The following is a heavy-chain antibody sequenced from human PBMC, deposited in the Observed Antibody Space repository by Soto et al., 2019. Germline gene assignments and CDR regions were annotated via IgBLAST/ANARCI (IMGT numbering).Heavy chain of an antibody. J-gene: IGHJ3*02. CDR3: ARDSCSGGSCYGFAFDI. CDR1: GFTFSSYA. Sequence: EVQLVESGGGLVQPGGSLRLSCAASGFTFSSYAMHWVRQAPGKGLEYVSAISSNGGSPYYANSVKGRFTISRDNYMNTLYLQMGSLRAEDMAVYYCARDSCSGGSCYGFAFDIWGQGTMVTVSS. D-gene: IGHD2-15*01. V-gene: IGHV3-64*01. CDR2: ISSNGGSP.